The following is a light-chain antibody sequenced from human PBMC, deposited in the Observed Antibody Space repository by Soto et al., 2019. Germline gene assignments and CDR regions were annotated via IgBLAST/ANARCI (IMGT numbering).Light chain of an antibody. Sequence: QSALTQPASVSGSPGQSITISCTGTSSDIGGYNYVSWYQHHPGKAPKLMIYEVSNRPSGVSNRFSGSKSGNTASLTISGLQAEDEADYHCSSYTSRTTFAIFGGGTKVTVL. J-gene: IGLJ2*01. CDR2: EVS. CDR3: SSYTSRTTFAI. CDR1: SSDIGGYNY. V-gene: IGLV2-14*01.